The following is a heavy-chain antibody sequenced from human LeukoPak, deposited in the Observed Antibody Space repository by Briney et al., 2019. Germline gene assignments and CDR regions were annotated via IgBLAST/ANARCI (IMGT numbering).Heavy chain of an antibody. V-gene: IGHV1-8*03. Sequence: ASVKVSCKASGYTFTSYDINWVRQATGQGLEWMGWMNPNSGNTGYAQKFQGRVTITRNTSISTAYMELSSLRSEDTAVYYCARCGSGSYFFDYWGQGTLVTVSP. CDR1: GYTFTSYD. J-gene: IGHJ4*02. CDR2: MNPNSGNT. D-gene: IGHD3-10*01. CDR3: ARCGSGSYFFDY.